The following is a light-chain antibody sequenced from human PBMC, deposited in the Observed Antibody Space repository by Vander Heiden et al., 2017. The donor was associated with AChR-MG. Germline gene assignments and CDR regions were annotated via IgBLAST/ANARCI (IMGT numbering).Light chain of an antibody. Sequence: EIVLTPSPGTLSLSPGERATLSCRASQSIISSYLGWYQQKPGQAPRLLIYVASSRATGIPDRFSGSGSATDFTLTISRLEPEDFAVYYCQYYGSSPYTFGQGTKLEIK. CDR3: QYYGSSPYT. J-gene: IGKJ2*01. CDR2: VAS. CDR1: QSIISSY. V-gene: IGKV3-20*01.